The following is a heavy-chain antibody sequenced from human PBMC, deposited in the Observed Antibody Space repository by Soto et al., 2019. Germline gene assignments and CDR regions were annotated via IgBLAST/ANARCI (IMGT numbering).Heavy chain of an antibody. CDR2: ISSGWAS. CDR3: ARHRNCGGCNCDFDY. CDR1: GGSISGGSYY. V-gene: IGHV4-39*01. Sequence: QLQLQESGPGLVKPSETLSLTCTVSGGSISGGSYYWGWVRQPPGRALEWITVISSGWASYYTPSLKSRVTISVDTSKNQFSLKLSSVIAADTAVYYCARHRNCGGCNCDFDYWGQGNLVTVSS. J-gene: IGHJ4*02. D-gene: IGHD2-21*01.